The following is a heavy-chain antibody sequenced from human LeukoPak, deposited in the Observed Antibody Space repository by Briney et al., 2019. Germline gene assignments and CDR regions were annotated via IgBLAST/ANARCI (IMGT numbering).Heavy chain of an antibody. Sequence: GGSLRLSCEAPGFTLNIYTMNWVRQAPGKGLEWVSYISSSGGTKHYADSVKGRFTISRDNAKNSLYLQMNGLRAEDTAVYYCARDSIYGAGHNFFGPWGQGTLVIVSS. CDR3: ARDSIYGAGHNFFGP. CDR2: ISSSGGTK. CDR1: GFTLNIYT. J-gene: IGHJ5*02. D-gene: IGHD5-24*01. V-gene: IGHV3-48*01.